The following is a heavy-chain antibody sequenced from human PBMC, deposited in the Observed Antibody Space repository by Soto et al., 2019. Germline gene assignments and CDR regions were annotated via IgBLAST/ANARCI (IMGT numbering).Heavy chain of an antibody. CDR1: GGSISSGGYY. CDR2: VHYSGTT. V-gene: IGHV4-31*11. CDR3: ARARMTWCSGNTCYEQDAFDI. Sequence: SETLSLTCAVSGGSISSGGYYWTWIRQHPEKGLEWLGNVHYSGTTYYNPSLKSRVTISVDTSKNHFSLKLSSVTAADTAVYYCARARMTWCSGNTCYEQDAFDIWRQGTMVTVSS. D-gene: IGHD2-2*01. J-gene: IGHJ3*02.